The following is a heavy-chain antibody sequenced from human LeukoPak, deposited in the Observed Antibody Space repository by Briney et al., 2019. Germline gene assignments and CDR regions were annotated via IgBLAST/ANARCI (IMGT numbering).Heavy chain of an antibody. V-gene: IGHV1-2*02. CDR2: INPNSGVT. CDR1: GYTFIDYF. D-gene: IGHD1-14*01. Sequence: GSVTVSCTASGYTFIDYFIHWVRQTPGQGLEWLGWINPNSGVTKYAQTFQGRVTFTRDTAAYMEFSTLKYDDTAVYYCARAVSGTLGGAFDMWGQGTAVTVSS. J-gene: IGHJ3*02. CDR3: ARAVSGTLGGAFDM.